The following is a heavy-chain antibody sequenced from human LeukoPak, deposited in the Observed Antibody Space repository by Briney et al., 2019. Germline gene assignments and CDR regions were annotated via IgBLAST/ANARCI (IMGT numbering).Heavy chain of an antibody. CDR1: GFTFSSYS. CDR3: AREILEDYYFDY. CDR2: ISSSSSYI. V-gene: IGHV3-21*01. J-gene: IGHJ4*02. Sequence: PGGSLRLSCAASGFTFSSYSMNWVRQAPGKGLEWVSSISSSSSYIYYADSVKGRFTISRDNAKNSLYLQMNSLRAKDTAVYYCAREILEDYYFDYWGQGTLVTVSS. D-gene: IGHD2-15*01.